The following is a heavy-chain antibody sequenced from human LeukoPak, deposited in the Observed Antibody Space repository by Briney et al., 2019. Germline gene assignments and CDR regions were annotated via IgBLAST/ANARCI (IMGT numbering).Heavy chain of an antibody. J-gene: IGHJ4*02. Sequence: SQTLSLTCTVSGGSFSSGDYYWNWIRQPPGKGLEWLGFIYYSGGANYNPSLKSRVTISVDTSKNQCSLKLSSVTPADTAVYYCARGRTATLTDYWGQGILVTVSS. CDR1: GGSFSSGDYY. CDR3: ARGRTATLTDY. V-gene: IGHV4-61*08. D-gene: IGHD5-24*01. CDR2: IYYSGGA.